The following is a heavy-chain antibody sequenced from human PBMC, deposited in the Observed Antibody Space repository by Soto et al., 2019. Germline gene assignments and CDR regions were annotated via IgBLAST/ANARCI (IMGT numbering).Heavy chain of an antibody. V-gene: IGHV1-3*01. Sequence: ASVKVSCKASGYTFTSYAMHWVRQAPGQRLEWMGWINAGNGNTKYSQKFQGRVTITRDTSASTAYMELSSLRSEDTAVYYCAKSGLPYNYYYYYGMDVWGQGTTVTVSS. D-gene: IGHD3-16*01. CDR1: GYTFTSYA. J-gene: IGHJ6*02. CDR3: AKSGLPYNYYYYYGMDV. CDR2: INAGNGNT.